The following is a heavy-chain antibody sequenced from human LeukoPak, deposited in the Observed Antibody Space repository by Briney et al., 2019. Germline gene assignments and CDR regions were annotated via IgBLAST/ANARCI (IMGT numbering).Heavy chain of an antibody. J-gene: IGHJ4*02. CDR3: AREAAYYYGSGILY. D-gene: IGHD3-10*01. CDR1: GFTFSSYE. Sequence: GGSLRLSCAASGFTFSSYEMNWVRQAPGKGLEWLSYISSSGSTIYYADSVKGRFTISRDNAKNSLYLQMNSLRAEDTAVYYCAREAAYYYGSGILYWGQGTLVTVSS. CDR2: ISSSGSTI. V-gene: IGHV3-48*03.